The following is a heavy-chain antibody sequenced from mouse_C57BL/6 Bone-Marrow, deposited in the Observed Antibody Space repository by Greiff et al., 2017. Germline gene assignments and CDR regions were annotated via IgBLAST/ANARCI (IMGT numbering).Heavy chain of an antibody. Sequence: QVQLQQPGAELVKPGASVKLSCKASGYTFTSYWMHWVKQRPGQGLEWIGMINPNSGSTNYNEKVKSKATLTVDKSSSTAYMQLSSLTSEDSAVYYCARREYYGSHDYWGQGTTLTVSS. CDR1: GYTFTSYW. J-gene: IGHJ2*01. CDR3: ARREYYGSHDY. V-gene: IGHV1-64*01. CDR2: INPNSGST. D-gene: IGHD1-1*01.